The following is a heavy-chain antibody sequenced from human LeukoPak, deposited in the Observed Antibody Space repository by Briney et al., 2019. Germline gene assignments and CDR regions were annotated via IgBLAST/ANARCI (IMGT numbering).Heavy chain of an antibody. J-gene: IGHJ4*02. V-gene: IGHV3-23*01. D-gene: IGHD6-19*01. CDR3: AGYSSGWTFYN. CDR1: GFTFSSYA. Sequence: GGSLRLSCAASGFTFSSYAISWVRQAPGKGLEWDSAISGRGGSTNYADSQKGRFTISRANSTNTLYRQMDSRRTAATAVNVCAGYSSGWTFYNWGEGTLVTVSS. CDR2: ISGRGGST.